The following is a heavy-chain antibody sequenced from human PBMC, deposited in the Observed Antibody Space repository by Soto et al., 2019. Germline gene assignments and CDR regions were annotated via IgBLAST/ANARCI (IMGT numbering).Heavy chain of an antibody. CDR2: INHSGST. V-gene: IGHV4-34*01. D-gene: IGHD6-13*01. CDR3: ARGPVGSSADYYYYYMDV. Sequence: SETLSLTCAVYGGSFSGYYWSWIRQPPGKGLEWIGEINHSGSTNYNPSLKSRVTISVDTSKSQFSLKLSSVTAADTAVYYCARGPVGSSADYYYYYMDVWGKGTTVTVSS. CDR1: GGSFSGYY. J-gene: IGHJ6*03.